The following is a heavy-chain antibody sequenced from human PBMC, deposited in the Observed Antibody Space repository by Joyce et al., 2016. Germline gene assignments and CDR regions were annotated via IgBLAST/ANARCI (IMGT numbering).Heavy chain of an antibody. CDR3: ARGVGGARNNWFDP. CDR2: INPNSGGT. J-gene: IGHJ5*02. V-gene: IGHV1-2*02. CDR1: GYTFTGYY. Sequence: QVQLVQSGAEVKKPGASVKVSCKASGYTFTGYYMHWVRQAPGQGLEWMGWINPNSGGTNYAQKFQGRVTRTRDTAISTAYMERGRLRSDDTAVYYCARGVGGARNNWFDPWGQGTLVTVSS. D-gene: IGHD4/OR15-4a*01.